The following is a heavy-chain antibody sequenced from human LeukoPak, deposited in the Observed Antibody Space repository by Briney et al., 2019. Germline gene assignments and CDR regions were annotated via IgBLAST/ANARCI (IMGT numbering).Heavy chain of an antibody. CDR1: GGSISSSSYY. V-gene: IGHV4-39*07. CDR3: ARDKGMVRGNFDY. D-gene: IGHD3-10*01. CDR2: IYYSGST. J-gene: IGHJ4*02. Sequence: PSETLSLTCTVSGGSISSSSYYWGWIRQPPGKGLEWIGSIYYSGSTYYNPSLKSRVTISVDTSKNQFSLKLSSVTAADTAVYYCARDKGMVRGNFDYWGQGTLVTVSS.